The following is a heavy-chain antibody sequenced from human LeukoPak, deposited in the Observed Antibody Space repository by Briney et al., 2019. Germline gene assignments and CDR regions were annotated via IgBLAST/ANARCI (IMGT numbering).Heavy chain of an antibody. CDR1: GFTFSSSW. D-gene: IGHD3-10*01. CDR2: ISTDGSST. J-gene: IGHJ6*02. V-gene: IGHV3-74*01. Sequence: PGGSLRFSCAASGFTFSSSWMLWVRQAPGKGLLWVSRISTDGSSTSYADSVKGRFTISRDNAENTLYLQMNSLRAEDTAVYYCARGPMVRGAYGMDVWGQGTTVTVSS. CDR3: ARGPMVRGAYGMDV.